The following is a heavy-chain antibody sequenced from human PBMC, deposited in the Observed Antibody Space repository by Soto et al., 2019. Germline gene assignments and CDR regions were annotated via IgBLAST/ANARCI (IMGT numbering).Heavy chain of an antibody. V-gene: IGHV3-30-3*01. Sequence: PGGSLRLSCAVSGFTFSSYAMHWVRQAPGKGLEWVAVISYDGSNKYYTDSVKGRFTISRDNSKNTLYLQMNSLRAEDTAVYYCARVRSSWYRNWFDPWGQGTLVTVSS. CDR2: ISYDGSNK. CDR3: ARVRSSWYRNWFDP. CDR1: GFTFSSYA. D-gene: IGHD6-13*01. J-gene: IGHJ5*02.